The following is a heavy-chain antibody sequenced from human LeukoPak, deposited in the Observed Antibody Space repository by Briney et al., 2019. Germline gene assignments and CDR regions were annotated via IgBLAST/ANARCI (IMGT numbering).Heavy chain of an antibody. D-gene: IGHD1-26*01. CDR3: ARDFKHGNDAFDI. CDR2: IYYSGST. V-gene: IGHV4-59*01. J-gene: IGHJ3*02. Sequence: SETLSLTCTVSGGSISRYYWSWIRQPPGKGLEWIGYIYYSGSTSYNPSLESRVTMSVDTSKNQFSLKLSSVTAADTAVYYCARDFKHGNDAFDIWGQGTMVTVSS. CDR1: GGSISRYY.